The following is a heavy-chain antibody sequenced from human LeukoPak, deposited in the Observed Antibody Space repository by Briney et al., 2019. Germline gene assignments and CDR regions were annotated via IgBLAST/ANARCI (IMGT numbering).Heavy chain of an antibody. V-gene: IGHV4-34*01. CDR1: GGSFSGYY. D-gene: IGHD2-2*01. Sequence: SETLSLTCAVYGGSFSGYYWSWIRQPPGKGLEWIGEINHSGSTNYNPSLKSRVTISVDTSKNQFSLKLSSVTAADTAVYYCASSLLDRWSSAPKYWGQGTLVTVSS. J-gene: IGHJ4*02. CDR2: INHSGST. CDR3: ASSLLDRWSSAPKY.